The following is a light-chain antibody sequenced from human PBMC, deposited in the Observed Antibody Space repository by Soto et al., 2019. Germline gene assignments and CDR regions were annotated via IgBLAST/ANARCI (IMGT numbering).Light chain of an antibody. CDR3: RSFSTTSSPHIL. CDR1: RSDIGRYNY. J-gene: IGLJ2*01. V-gene: IGLV2-14*01. Sequence: QSALTQPASVSGSPGQSITISCTGTRSDIGRYNYVSWYQQHPGKAPKLMIYEVTYRPSGVSARFSGSKSGSTASLTISGIQAEDEADYFCRSFSTTSSPHILFGGGTKLTVL. CDR2: EVT.